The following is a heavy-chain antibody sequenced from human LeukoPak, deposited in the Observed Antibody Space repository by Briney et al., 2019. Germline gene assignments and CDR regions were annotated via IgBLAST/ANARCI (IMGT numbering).Heavy chain of an antibody. CDR3: ARDSSGYDYVPFDY. CDR1: GGSISSYY. D-gene: IGHD5-12*01. Sequence: SETLSLTCTVSGGSISSYYWSWIRQPPGKGLEWIGYIYYSGSTNYNPSLKSRVTISVDTSKNQFSLKLSSVTAADTAVYYCARDSSGYDYVPFDYWGQGTLVTVSS. CDR2: IYYSGST. V-gene: IGHV4-59*01. J-gene: IGHJ4*02.